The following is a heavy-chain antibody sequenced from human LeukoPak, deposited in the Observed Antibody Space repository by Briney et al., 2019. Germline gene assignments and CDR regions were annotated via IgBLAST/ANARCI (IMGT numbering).Heavy chain of an antibody. Sequence: SETLSLTCSVSGYSINSGYHWGWVRQPPGKGLEWIGTIYHSGNTYYKPSLKSRVTISIDTSTNQFSLKLNSVAAADTAVYYCTRGLEVVAATYPMDVWGKGTTVTVSS. D-gene: IGHD2-15*01. CDR2: IYHSGNT. CDR3: TRGLEVVAATYPMDV. CDR1: GYSINSGYH. J-gene: IGHJ6*03. V-gene: IGHV4-38-2*02.